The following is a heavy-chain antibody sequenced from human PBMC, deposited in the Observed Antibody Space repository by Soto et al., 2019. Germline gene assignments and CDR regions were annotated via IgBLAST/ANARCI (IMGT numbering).Heavy chain of an antibody. Sequence: QVQLVQSGAEVKKPGASVKVSCKASGYTFTSYYMHWVRQAPGQGLEWMGIINPSGGSTSYAQKFQGRVTMTRDTSTSTVYMELSSLRSEDTAVYYCARDPAVAGTDYYYYYGMDVWRQGTTVTVSS. D-gene: IGHD6-19*01. V-gene: IGHV1-46*01. J-gene: IGHJ6*02. CDR1: GYTFTSYY. CDR2: INPSGGST. CDR3: ARDPAVAGTDYYYYYGMDV.